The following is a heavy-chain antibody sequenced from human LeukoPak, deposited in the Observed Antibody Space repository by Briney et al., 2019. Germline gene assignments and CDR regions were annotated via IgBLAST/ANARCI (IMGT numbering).Heavy chain of an antibody. Sequence: GGSLRLSCAASGFTFSSYSMSWVRQAPGKGLEWVSCISSSGTTICYADSVKGRFTISRDNDKNSLYLQMNSLRAEDTAVYYCARDRKYRDWGQGTLVTVSS. CDR3: ARDRKYRD. CDR2: ISSSGTTI. V-gene: IGHV3-48*01. D-gene: IGHD6-6*01. CDR1: GFTFSSYS. J-gene: IGHJ4*02.